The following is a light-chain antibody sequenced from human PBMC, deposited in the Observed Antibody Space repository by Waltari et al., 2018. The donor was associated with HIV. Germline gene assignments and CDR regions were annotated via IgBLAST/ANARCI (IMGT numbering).Light chain of an antibody. CDR1: TGSVSKNHY. J-gene: IGLJ3*02. V-gene: IGLV7-46*01. CDR3: LLSYSGVRV. Sequence: QVVVTQEPSLSVSPGGTVTVTCASVTGSVSKNHYTHWIQLKPGQAPRTLIYDTEKRHAWTPRRFAGSLIGGRAALMLAGALPDDEADYYCLLSYSGVRVFGGGTKLTV. CDR2: DTE.